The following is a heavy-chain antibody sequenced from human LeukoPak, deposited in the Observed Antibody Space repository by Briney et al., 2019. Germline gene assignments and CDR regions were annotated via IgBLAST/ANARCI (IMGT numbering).Heavy chain of an antibody. CDR1: GYTFTSYG. Sequence: ASVKVSYKASGYTFTSYGISWVRQAPGQGLEWMGWISAYNGNTNYAQKLQGRVTMTTDTSTSTAYMELRSLRSDDTAVYYCARSGSWRFLEWLQEPHHFDPWGQGTLVTVSS. V-gene: IGHV1-18*01. CDR2: ISAYNGNT. CDR3: ARSGSWRFLEWLQEPHHFDP. D-gene: IGHD3-3*01. J-gene: IGHJ5*02.